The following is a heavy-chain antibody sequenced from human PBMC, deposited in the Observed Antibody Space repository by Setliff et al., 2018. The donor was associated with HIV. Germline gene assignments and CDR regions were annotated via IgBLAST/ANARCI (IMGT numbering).Heavy chain of an antibody. V-gene: IGHV4-38-2*01. D-gene: IGHD1-26*01. CDR2: FSPRGRT. Sequence: SETLSLTCAVSGYSISSDYYWGWNRQPPGKGLEWIGSFSPRGRTYQNGSLKSRVTISVDRSRNQFSLKLTSVTASDTAVYYCARYRSKLDWFDPWGQGILVTV. CDR3: ARYRSKLDWFDP. CDR1: GYSISSDYY. J-gene: IGHJ5*02.